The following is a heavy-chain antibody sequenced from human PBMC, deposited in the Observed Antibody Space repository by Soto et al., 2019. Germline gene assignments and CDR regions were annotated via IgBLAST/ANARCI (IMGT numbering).Heavy chain of an antibody. CDR3: ARAEYYDFWSGFRKNWFDP. J-gene: IGHJ5*02. Sequence: QVQLQESGPGLVKPSQTLSLTCTVSGGSISSGGYYWSWIRQHPGKGLEWIGYIYYSGSTYYNPSLKSRVTISVDTSKNQFSLKLSSVTAADMAVYYCARAEYYDFWSGFRKNWFDPWGQGTLVTVSS. V-gene: IGHV4-31*03. D-gene: IGHD3-3*01. CDR1: GGSISSGGYY. CDR2: IYYSGST.